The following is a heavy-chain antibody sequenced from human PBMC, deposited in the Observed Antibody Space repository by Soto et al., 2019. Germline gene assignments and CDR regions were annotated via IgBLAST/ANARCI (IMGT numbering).Heavy chain of an antibody. V-gene: IGHV3-30*18. D-gene: IGHD2-21*02. CDR1: GFTFSSYG. CDR2: ISYDGSNK. CDR3: AKGEVTPDY. J-gene: IGHJ4*02. Sequence: QVQLVESGGGVVQPGRSLRLSCAASGFTFSSYGMHWVRQAPGKGLEWVAVISYDGSNKYYADSVKGRFTISRDNSKNTLYLQMNSLRAEDTGVYYCAKGEVTPDYWGQGTLVTVSS.